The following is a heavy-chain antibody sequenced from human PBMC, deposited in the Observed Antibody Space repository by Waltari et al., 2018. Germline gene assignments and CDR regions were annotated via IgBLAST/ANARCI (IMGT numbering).Heavy chain of an antibody. CDR2: INAGNGNT. Sequence: QVQLVQSGAEVKKPGASVRLSCKASGYTFTNYAIHWVRQAPGQRPEWMGWINAGNGNTRYSQNFQSRVTSTRDTSATTAYMELSGLRSEDTAVYYCARGLLWFGELSTFSYWGQGTLVTVSS. D-gene: IGHD3-10*01. CDR1: GYTFTNYA. CDR3: ARGLLWFGELSTFSY. V-gene: IGHV1-3*01. J-gene: IGHJ4*02.